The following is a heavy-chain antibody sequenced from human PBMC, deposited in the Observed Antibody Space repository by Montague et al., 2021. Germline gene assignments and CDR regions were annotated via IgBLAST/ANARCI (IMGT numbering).Heavy chain of an antibody. J-gene: IGHJ4*02. V-gene: IGHV3-23*03. CDR1: GFTFSAYG. CDR2: IHYGGAI. Sequence: SLRLSCAASGFTFSAYGMTWVRQAPGKGLEWVAVIHYGGAIYADSVKGRFTISRDDSKNMLYLQMNRLRAEDTALYYCVKGRSRLDYWGQGTLVTVSS. CDR3: VKGRSRLDY. D-gene: IGHD6-13*01.